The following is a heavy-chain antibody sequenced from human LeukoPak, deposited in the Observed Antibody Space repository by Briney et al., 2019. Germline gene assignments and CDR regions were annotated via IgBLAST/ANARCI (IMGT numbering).Heavy chain of an antibody. V-gene: IGHV1-69*13. D-gene: IGHD2-15*01. J-gene: IGHJ4*02. Sequence: GASVKVSCKASGYTFTSYAMHWVRQAPGQRLEWMGGIIPIFGTANYAQKFQGRVTITADESTSTAYMELSSLRSGDTAVYYCARDRCSGGSCYSGYWGQGTLVTVSS. CDR1: GYTFTSYA. CDR3: ARDRCSGGSCYSGY. CDR2: IIPIFGTA.